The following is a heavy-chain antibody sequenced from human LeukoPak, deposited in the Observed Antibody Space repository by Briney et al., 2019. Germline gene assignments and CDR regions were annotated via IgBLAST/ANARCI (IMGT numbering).Heavy chain of an antibody. D-gene: IGHD3-22*01. CDR2: IYWNDDK. Sequence: SGPTLVNPTQTLTLTCTFSGFSLSTSGVGVGWIRQPPGKALEWLALIYWNDDKRYSPSLKSRLTITKDTSKNQVVLTMTNMDPVDTATYYCAHTLGVYKPYDYYDSSGYTNWFDPWGQGTLVTVSS. V-gene: IGHV2-5*01. J-gene: IGHJ5*02. CDR3: AHTLGVYKPYDYYDSSGYTNWFDP. CDR1: GFSLSTSGVG.